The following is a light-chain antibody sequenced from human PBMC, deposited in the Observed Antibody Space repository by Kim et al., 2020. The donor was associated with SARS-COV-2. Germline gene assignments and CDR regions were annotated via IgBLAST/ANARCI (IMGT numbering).Light chain of an antibody. CDR2: GAS. J-gene: IGKJ5*01. V-gene: IGKV1-17*01. CDR1: QDSRND. Sequence: AAEGDSVTITGRASQDSRNDLGWYQQNARGAPKRLIDGASSLQSVVPSRISGSGSGTEFTLTISSLQHEYAATYFWLQHNTYPITFGQGTRLEIK. CDR3: LQHNTYPIT.